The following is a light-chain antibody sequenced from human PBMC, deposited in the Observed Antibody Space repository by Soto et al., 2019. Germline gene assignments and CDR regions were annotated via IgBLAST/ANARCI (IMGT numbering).Light chain of an antibody. CDR2: DVT. Sequence: QSVLTQPASVSGSPGQSITMSCSGTSEDVGGYNYVSWYQHHPGKAPKLLIYDVTNRPSGLSDRFSGSKSGNTASLTISGLQAEDEADYYCSSYISSNTLVFGTGTKLTVL. CDR3: SSYISSNTLV. J-gene: IGLJ1*01. CDR1: SEDVGGYNY. V-gene: IGLV2-14*01.